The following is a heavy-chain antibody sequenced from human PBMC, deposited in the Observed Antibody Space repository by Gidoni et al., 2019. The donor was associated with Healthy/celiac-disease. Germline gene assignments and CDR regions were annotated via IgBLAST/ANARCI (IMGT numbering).Heavy chain of an antibody. D-gene: IGHD4-17*01. Sequence: QVQLVESGGGLVKPGGSLRLSCATSGFTFSDYYMSWIRQATGKGLEWVSYISSSSSYTNYADSVKGRFTISRDNAKNSLYLQMNSLRAEDTAVYYCARDRLTVTSDNWFDPWGQGTLVTVSS. CDR3: ARDRLTVTSDNWFDP. CDR2: ISSSSSYT. V-gene: IGHV3-11*05. CDR1: GFTFSDYY. J-gene: IGHJ5*02.